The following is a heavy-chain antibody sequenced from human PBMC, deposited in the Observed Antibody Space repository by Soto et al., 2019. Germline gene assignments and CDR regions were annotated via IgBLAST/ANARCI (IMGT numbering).Heavy chain of an antibody. V-gene: IGHV6-1*01. D-gene: IGHD1-20*01. J-gene: IGHJ6*02. CDR3: ARVITGTNYGMDV. Sequence: SQTLSLTCAISGDSVSSNSAAGNGSIRSASRGLEWLGRTYYRSKWYNEYAVSVKSRITINPDTSKNQFSLQLNSVTPEDTAVYYCARVITGTNYGMDVWGQGTTVTVSS. CDR1: GDSVSSNSAA. CDR2: TYYRSKWYN.